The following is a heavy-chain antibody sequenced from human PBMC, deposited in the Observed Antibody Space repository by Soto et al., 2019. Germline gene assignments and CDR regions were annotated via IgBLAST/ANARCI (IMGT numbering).Heavy chain of an antibody. J-gene: IGHJ4*02. CDR2: IIPIFGTA. D-gene: IGHD6-6*01. Sequence: VKVSCTASGGPLISYASIWVRQAPGQGLEWMGGIIPIFGTANYAQKFQGRVTITADESTSTAYMELSSLRSEDTAVYYCERDTVAARLFADYCGQGTLVTVSS. CDR1: GGPLISYA. CDR3: ERDTVAARLFADY. V-gene: IGHV1-69*01.